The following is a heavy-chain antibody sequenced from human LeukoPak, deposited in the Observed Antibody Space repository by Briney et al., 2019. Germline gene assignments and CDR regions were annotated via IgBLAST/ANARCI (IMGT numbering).Heavy chain of an antibody. CDR1: GFIFSNFW. J-gene: IGHJ3*02. CDR2: IKQDGSEK. V-gene: IGHV3-7*01. Sequence: HPGGSLRLSCESSGFIFSNFWMNWVRQAPGKGLEWVANIKQDGSEKYYVDSVKGRFTISRDNAKNSLYLQMNSLRAEDTAVYYCASWKVVVSNGGFDIWGQGTMVTVSS. D-gene: IGHD3-22*01. CDR3: ASWKVVVSNGGFDI.